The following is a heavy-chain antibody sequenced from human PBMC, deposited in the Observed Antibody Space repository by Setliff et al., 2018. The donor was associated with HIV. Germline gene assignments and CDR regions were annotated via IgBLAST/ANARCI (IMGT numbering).Heavy chain of an antibody. J-gene: IGHJ4*02. CDR1: GGSVSSGSYY. CDR3: ARYSPRGYTLTGPY. V-gene: IGHV4-61*01. CDR2: IYYSGST. D-gene: IGHD6-25*01. Sequence: SETLSLTCTVSGGSVSSGSYYWSWIRQPPGKGLEWIGYIYYSGSTKHNPSLNSRVTISLDTSKNQFSLKLTSVTAADTAVYYCARYSPRGYTLTGPYWGQGTLFTVSS.